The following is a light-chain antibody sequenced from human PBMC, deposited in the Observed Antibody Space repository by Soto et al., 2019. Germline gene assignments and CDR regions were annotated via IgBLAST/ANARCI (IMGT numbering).Light chain of an antibody. CDR3: QKDDSVPIT. CDR1: QGINNY. V-gene: IGKV1-27*01. J-gene: IGKJ5*01. Sequence: DIPLTNNPSCLSPSLARLLSFTCRASQGINNYLAWYQQKPGKVPKVLIYAASTLQPGAPSRFSGSGSGTDFTLTINSLQPDDIATYYCQKDDSVPITFGQGTRPDIK. CDR2: AAS.